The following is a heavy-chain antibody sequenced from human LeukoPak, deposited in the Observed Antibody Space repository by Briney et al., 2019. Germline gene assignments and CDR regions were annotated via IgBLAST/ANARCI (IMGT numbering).Heavy chain of an antibody. CDR1: GYTFTSYY. V-gene: IGHV1-46*01. J-gene: IGHJ1*01. CDR3: ARDFRDSSSWSGAEYFQH. CDR2: INPSGGST. D-gene: IGHD6-13*01. Sequence: ASVKVSCKASGYTFTSYYIHWVRRAPGQGLEWMGIINPSGGSTSYAQKFQGRVTMTRDMSTSTVYMELSSLRSEDTAVYYCARDFRDSSSWSGAEYFQHWGQGTLVTVSS.